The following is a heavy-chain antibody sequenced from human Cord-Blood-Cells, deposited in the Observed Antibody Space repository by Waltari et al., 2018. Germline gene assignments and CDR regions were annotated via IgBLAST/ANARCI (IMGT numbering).Heavy chain of an antibody. CDR1: GYTLTSYG. V-gene: IGHV1-18*01. Sequence: QVQLVQSGAEVKKPGASVKVSCKASGYTLTSYGISWVRQSPGQGLEWMGWISAYNGNTNYAQKLQGRVTMTTDTSTSTAYMELRSLRSDDTAVYYCARVAGRYYYDSSGYYAFDIWGQGTMVTVSS. J-gene: IGHJ3*02. CDR2: ISAYNGNT. CDR3: ARVAGRYYYDSSGYYAFDI. D-gene: IGHD3-22*01.